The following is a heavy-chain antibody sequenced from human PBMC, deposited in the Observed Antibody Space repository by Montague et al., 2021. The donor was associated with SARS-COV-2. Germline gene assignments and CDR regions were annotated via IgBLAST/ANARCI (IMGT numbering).Heavy chain of an antibody. V-gene: IGHV4-4*02. CDR2: IYNSGSA. Sequence: SETLSLTCAVSGVSISGRNWWSWIRQPPGKGLEWIGEIYNSGSANYNPSLRGRVTISVDKSKNQFSQNMTSATAADTSVYYCVRVPPSVSATGGNYYYGLDVWGQGTSVTVSS. J-gene: IGHJ6*02. CDR3: VRVPPSVSATGGNYYYGLDV. D-gene: IGHD2-8*01. CDR1: GVSISGRNW.